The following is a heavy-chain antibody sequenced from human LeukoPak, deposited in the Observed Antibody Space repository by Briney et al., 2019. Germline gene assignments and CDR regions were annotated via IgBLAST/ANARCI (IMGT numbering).Heavy chain of an antibody. D-gene: IGHD2-2*02. CDR3: ARTHGGYCSSTSCYTRYGDYGYFDY. CDR2: IYTSGST. Sequence: SETLSLTCTVSGGSISSYYWSWIRQPAGKGLEWIGRIYTSGSTNYNPSLKSRVTMSVDTSKNQFSLKLSSVTAADTAVYYCARTHGGYCSSTSCYTRYGDYGYFDYWGQGTLVTVSS. CDR1: GGSISSYY. V-gene: IGHV4-4*07. J-gene: IGHJ4*02.